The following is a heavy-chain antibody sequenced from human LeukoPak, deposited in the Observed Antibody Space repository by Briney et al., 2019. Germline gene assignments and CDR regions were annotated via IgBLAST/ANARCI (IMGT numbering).Heavy chain of an antibody. CDR3: ARLYGDYNFDY. D-gene: IGHD4-17*01. Sequence: SETLSLTCAVSGGSFGGYYWGWIRQPPGKGLEWIGYIYYSGSTNYNPSLKSRVTISVDTSKNQFSLKLSSVTAADTAVYYCARLYGDYNFDYWGQGTLVTVSS. J-gene: IGHJ4*02. V-gene: IGHV4-59*08. CDR2: IYYSGST. CDR1: GGSFGGYY.